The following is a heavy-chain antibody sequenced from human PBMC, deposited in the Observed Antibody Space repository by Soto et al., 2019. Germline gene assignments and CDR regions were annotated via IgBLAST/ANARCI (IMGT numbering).Heavy chain of an antibody. CDR3: ARALFPDDAFDI. CDR1: GGSMNTYY. Sequence: PSETLSLTCTVSGGSMNTYYWSWIRQPPRKGLQWIGYVYSSGSTKYNPSLKSRVTMSVDTSKNQFSLKLSSVTAADTAEYYCARALFPDDAFDIWVQGTMVTVSS. J-gene: IGHJ3*02. V-gene: IGHV4-59*01. D-gene: IGHD2-21*01. CDR2: VYSSGST.